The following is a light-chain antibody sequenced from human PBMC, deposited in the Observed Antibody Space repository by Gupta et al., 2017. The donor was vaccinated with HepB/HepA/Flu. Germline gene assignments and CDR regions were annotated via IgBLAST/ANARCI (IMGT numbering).Light chain of an antibody. J-gene: IGKJ1*01. Sequence: DIVMTQSPDSLAVSLGERATINCKSSQSVLYSSNNKNYLSWYQQKPGQPPKLLIYWASTRESGVPDRFSDSGSGTDFTLTISSLQAADVAVYYCQQYYTTPRTFGQGTKVEIK. CDR1: QSVLYSSNNKNY. V-gene: IGKV4-1*01. CDR2: WAS. CDR3: QQYYTTPRT.